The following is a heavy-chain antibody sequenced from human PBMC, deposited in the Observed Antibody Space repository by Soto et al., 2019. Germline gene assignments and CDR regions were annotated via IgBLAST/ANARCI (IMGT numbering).Heavy chain of an antibody. Sequence: ASVKVSCKAPGYTFTSYAMHWVRQAPGQRLEWMGWINAGNGNTKYSQKFQGRVTITRDTSASTAYMELSSLRSEDTAVYYCARSIVVVTALDYWGQGTLVTVS. V-gene: IGHV1-3*01. J-gene: IGHJ4*02. D-gene: IGHD2-21*02. CDR1: GYTFTSYA. CDR3: ARSIVVVTALDY. CDR2: INAGNGNT.